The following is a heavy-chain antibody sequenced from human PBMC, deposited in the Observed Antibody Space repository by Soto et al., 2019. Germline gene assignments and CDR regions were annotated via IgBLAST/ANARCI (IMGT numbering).Heavy chain of an antibody. D-gene: IGHD3-10*01. CDR2: ISGSGGST. J-gene: IGHJ4*02. CDR3: ASEEFISGVNDY. V-gene: IGHV3-23*01. Sequence: EVQLLESGGGLVQPGGSLRLSCAASGFTFSSYAMSWVRQAPGKRLEWVSAISGSGGSTYYADSVKGRFTISRDNSKNTLYLQMNSLRAEDTAVYYCASEEFISGVNDYWGQGTLVTVSS. CDR1: GFTFSSYA.